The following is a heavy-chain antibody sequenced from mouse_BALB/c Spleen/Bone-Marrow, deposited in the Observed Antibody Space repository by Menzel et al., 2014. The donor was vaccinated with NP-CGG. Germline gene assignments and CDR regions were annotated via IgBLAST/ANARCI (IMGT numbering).Heavy chain of an antibody. V-gene: IGHV14-3*02. CDR1: GFNIKDTY. J-gene: IGHJ2*01. D-gene: IGHD2-4*01. CDR2: IDPANGNT. Sequence: VQLQQPGAELVKPGASVKLSCTASGFNIKDTYMHWVKQRPEQGLEWIGRIDPANGNTKYDPKFQGKATITADTSSNTAYPPLSSLTSEDSAVYYCARGYYDYDLVYWGQGTTLTFSS. CDR3: ARGYYDYDLVY.